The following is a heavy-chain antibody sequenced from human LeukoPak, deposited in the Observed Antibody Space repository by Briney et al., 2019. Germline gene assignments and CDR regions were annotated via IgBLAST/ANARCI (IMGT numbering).Heavy chain of an antibody. CDR3: ARGAGKYYYDSSGYYPLDY. Sequence: SETLSLTCTVSGGSISSYYWSRIRQPPGKGLEWIGYIYYSGSTNYNPSLKSRVTISVDTSKNQFSLKLSSVTAADTAVYYCARGAGKYYYDSSGYYPLDYWGQGTLVTVSS. V-gene: IGHV4-59*01. J-gene: IGHJ4*02. D-gene: IGHD3-22*01. CDR1: GGSISSYY. CDR2: IYYSGST.